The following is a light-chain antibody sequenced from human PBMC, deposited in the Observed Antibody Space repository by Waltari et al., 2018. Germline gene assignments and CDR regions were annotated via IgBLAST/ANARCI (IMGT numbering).Light chain of an antibody. CDR3: CSYAGSRTFVV. CDR2: EGS. J-gene: IGLJ3*02. V-gene: IGLV2-23*03. Sequence: TGTSSDVGSYNLVSWYQQHPGKAPKLMICEGSKRPSGVSNRFSGSKSGNTASLTISGLQAEDEADYYCCSYAGSRTFVVFGGGTKLTVL. CDR1: SSDVGSYNL.